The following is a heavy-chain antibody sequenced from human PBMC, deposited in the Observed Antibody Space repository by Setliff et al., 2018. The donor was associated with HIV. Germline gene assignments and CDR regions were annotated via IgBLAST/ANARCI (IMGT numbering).Heavy chain of an antibody. CDR3: ARDLGYCSSTSCYGSDYYMDV. V-gene: IGHV1-18*01. CDR1: GYTFTTYS. D-gene: IGHD2-2*01. CDR2: ISAYNDNT. Sequence: GASVKVSCKASGYTFTTYSMNWVRQAPGQGLEWMGWISAYNDNTNYAQKLQGRVTMTTDTSTSTAYMELRSLRSDDTAVYYCARDLGYCSSTSCYGSDYYMDVWGKGTTVTVSS. J-gene: IGHJ6*03.